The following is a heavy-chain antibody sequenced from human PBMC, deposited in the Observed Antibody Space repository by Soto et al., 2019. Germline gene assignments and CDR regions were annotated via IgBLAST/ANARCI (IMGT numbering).Heavy chain of an antibody. CDR2: ISSSSSTI. D-gene: IGHD3-10*01. V-gene: IGHV3-48*01. CDR3: ARALPDYGPGSYYTAHYFNN. Sequence: PGGSLRLSCAASGFTFSSYSMNWVRQAPGKGLEWVSYISSSSSTIYYADSVKGRFTISRDNAKNSLYLQVNSLRAEDTAVYYCARALPDYGPGSYYTAHYFNNWGQETLVTVSP. CDR1: GFTFSSYS. J-gene: IGHJ4*02.